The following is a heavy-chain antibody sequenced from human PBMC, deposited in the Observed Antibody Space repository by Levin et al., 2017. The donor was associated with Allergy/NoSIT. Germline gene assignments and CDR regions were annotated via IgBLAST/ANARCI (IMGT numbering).Heavy chain of an antibody. Sequence: PSETLSLTCAVYGGSFSGYYWSWIRQPPGKGLEWIGEINHSGSTNYNPSLKSRVTISVDTSKNQFSLKLSSVTAADTAVYYCARVFGYCSGGSCHDYWGQGTLVTVSS. CDR2: INHSGST. J-gene: IGHJ4*02. CDR3: ARVFGYCSGGSCHDY. V-gene: IGHV4-34*01. D-gene: IGHD2-15*01. CDR1: GGSFSGYY.